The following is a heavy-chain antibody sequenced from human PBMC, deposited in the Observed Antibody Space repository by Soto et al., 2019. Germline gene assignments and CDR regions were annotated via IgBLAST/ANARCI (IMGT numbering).Heavy chain of an antibody. CDR2: ISYDGSNK. D-gene: IGHD3-10*01. CDR3: AKDRYYGSGSYQDY. CDR1: GFTFSSYG. Sequence: GGSLRLSCAASGFTFSSYGMHWVRQAPGKGLEWVAVISYDGSNKYYADSVKGRFTISRDNSKNTLYLQMNSLRAEGTAVYYCAKDRYYGSGSYQDYWGQGTLVTVSS. J-gene: IGHJ4*02. V-gene: IGHV3-30*18.